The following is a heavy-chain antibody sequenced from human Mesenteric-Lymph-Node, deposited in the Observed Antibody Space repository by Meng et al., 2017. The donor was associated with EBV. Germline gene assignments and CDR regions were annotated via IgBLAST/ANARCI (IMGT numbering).Heavy chain of an antibody. CDR1: GYTFTSYD. J-gene: IGHJ5*02. D-gene: IGHD4-17*01. CDR2: MNPNSGNT. V-gene: IGHV1-8*01. Sequence: QLVQSGAEGKKPGAPVKVSCKASGYTFTSYDINWVRQATGQGLEWMGWMNPNSGNTGSAQKFQGRVTMTRNTSISTAYMELSSLRSEDTAVYYCARSAGGDYSFDPWGQGTLVTVSS. CDR3: ARSAGGDYSFDP.